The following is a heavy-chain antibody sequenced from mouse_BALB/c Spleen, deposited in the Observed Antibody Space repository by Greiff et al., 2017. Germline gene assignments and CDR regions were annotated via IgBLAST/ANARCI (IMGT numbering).Heavy chain of an antibody. CDR3: ARGTDRYWFAY. CDR2: IWGDGST. V-gene: IGHV2-6-7*01. D-gene: IGHD1-1*01. Sequence: VQLKQSGPGLVAPSQSLSITCTVSGFSLTGYGVNWVRQPPGKGLEWLGVIWGDGSTDYNSALKSRLSISKDNSKSQVFLKLNSRQTDDTATYYCARGTDRYWFAYWGQGTLVTVSA. CDR1: GFSLTGYG. J-gene: IGHJ3*01.